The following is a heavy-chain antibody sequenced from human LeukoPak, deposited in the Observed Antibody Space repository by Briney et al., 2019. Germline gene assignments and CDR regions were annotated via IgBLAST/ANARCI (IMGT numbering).Heavy chain of an antibody. V-gene: IGHV3-23*01. CDR3: ARSGDCTRGGATCYNNWLDP. D-gene: IGHD2-8*02. Sequence: PGGSLRLSCAASGFTFSNYAMSWVRQAPGKGVEWVSSITGSGGNTYYADSVKGRFTISRDNSKNMVFMQMNSLRAEDTAVYFCARSGDCTRGGATCYNNWLDPWGQGTLVSVS. J-gene: IGHJ5*02. CDR1: GFTFSNYA. CDR2: ITGSGGNT.